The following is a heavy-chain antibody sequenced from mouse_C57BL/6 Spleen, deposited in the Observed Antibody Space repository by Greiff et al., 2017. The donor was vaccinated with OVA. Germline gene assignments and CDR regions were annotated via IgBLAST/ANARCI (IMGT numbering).Heavy chain of an antibody. Sequence: QVQLQQPGAELVKPGASVKLSCKASGYTFTSYWMHWVKQRPGRGLECIGRIDPNSGGTKYNEKFKSKATLTVDKPSSTAYMQLSSLTSEDSAVYYCARSYYGSSHWYFDVWGTGTTVTVSS. CDR1: GYTFTSYW. CDR3: ARSYYGSSHWYFDV. D-gene: IGHD1-1*01. V-gene: IGHV1-72*01. CDR2: IDPNSGGT. J-gene: IGHJ1*03.